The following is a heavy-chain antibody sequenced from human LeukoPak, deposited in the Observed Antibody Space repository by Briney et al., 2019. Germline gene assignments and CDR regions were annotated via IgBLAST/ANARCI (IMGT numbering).Heavy chain of an antibody. Sequence: SVKDSCRASGGTFSSYAISWVRQAPGQGREWMGGIIPIFGTANYAQKFQGRVTITADESTSTAYMELSSLRSEDTAVYYCASRETVVTPDYYYYGMDVWGQGTTVTVSS. CDR3: ASRETVVTPDYYYYGMDV. CDR2: IIPIFGTA. J-gene: IGHJ6*02. V-gene: IGHV1-69*13. D-gene: IGHD4-23*01. CDR1: GGTFSSYA.